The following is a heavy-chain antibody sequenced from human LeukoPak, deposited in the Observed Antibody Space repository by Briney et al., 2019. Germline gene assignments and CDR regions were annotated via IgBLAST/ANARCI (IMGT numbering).Heavy chain of an antibody. J-gene: IGHJ4*02. CDR3: ARDHLPDAIHYFDY. CDR1: GFTFSSYA. Sequence: GRSLRLSCAASGFTFSSYAMHWVRQAPGKGLEWVAVISNDGSNKYYADSVKGRFTISRDNSKSTLYLQMNSLRAEDTAVYYCARDHLPDAIHYFDYWGQGTLVTVSS. V-gene: IGHV3-30-3*01. CDR2: ISNDGSNK. D-gene: IGHD2-2*01.